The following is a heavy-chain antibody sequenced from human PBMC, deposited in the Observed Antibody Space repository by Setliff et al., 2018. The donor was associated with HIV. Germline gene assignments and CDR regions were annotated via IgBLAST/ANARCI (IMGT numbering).Heavy chain of an antibody. CDR2: IIPILGVA. V-gene: IGHV1-69*02. CDR3: VRGVQSPPHYSYYYMDV. CDR1: RSTFNSHT. D-gene: IGHD3-3*01. J-gene: IGHJ6*03. Sequence: AASVKVSCKASRSTFNSHTINWVRQAPGQGLDWMGRIIPILGVANYAQRFQGKVTITADKPTSTAYVELTSLRFDDTAMYYCVRGVQSPPHYSYYYMDVWGEGTMVTVS.